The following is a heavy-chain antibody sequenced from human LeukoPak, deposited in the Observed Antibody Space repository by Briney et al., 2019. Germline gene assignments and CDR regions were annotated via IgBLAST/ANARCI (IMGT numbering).Heavy chain of an antibody. CDR1: GGSISSGSYY. CDR3: ARDRCYASGNCYIAY. CDR2: IYTSGST. D-gene: IGHD3-10*01. Sequence: SETLSLTRTVSGGSISSGSYYWSWIRQPAGKGLEWLGRIYTSGSTNYNPSLKSRVTILVDTSKNQFSLTLNSVTAADTAVYYCARDRCYASGNCYIAYWGQGTLVTVSS. J-gene: IGHJ4*02. V-gene: IGHV4-61*02.